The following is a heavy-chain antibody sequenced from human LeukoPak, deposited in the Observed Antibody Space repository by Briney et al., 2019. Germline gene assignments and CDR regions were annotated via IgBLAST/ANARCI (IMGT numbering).Heavy chain of an antibody. D-gene: IGHD3-9*01. J-gene: IGHJ6*03. CDR3: ARLRYFDWLFPTYYYYYMDV. CDR1: GYTFTGYY. Sequence: ASVKVSCKASGYTFTGYYMHWVRQAPGQGLEWMGWINPNSGGTNYAQKFQGRVTMTRDTSISTAYMELSRLRSDDTAVYYCARLRYFDWLFPTYYYYYMDVWGKGTTVTISS. CDR2: INPNSGGT. V-gene: IGHV1-2*02.